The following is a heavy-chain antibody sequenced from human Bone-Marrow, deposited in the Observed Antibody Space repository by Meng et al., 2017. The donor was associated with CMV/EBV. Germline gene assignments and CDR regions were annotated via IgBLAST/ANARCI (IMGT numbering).Heavy chain of an antibody. D-gene: IGHD3-22*01. CDR3: AREYRLKYDSSGFDF. V-gene: IGHV3-74*01. CDR1: GFTFNTYW. J-gene: IGHJ4*01. CDR2: ITSDGSST. Sequence: GESLKISCAASGFTFNTYWMHWVRQAPGKGLVWVSRITSDGSSTTYAGSVKGRFTISRDNAKNTLYLQMNSLGAEDTAGYYCAREYRLKYDSSGFDFWGQGTLVTVSS.